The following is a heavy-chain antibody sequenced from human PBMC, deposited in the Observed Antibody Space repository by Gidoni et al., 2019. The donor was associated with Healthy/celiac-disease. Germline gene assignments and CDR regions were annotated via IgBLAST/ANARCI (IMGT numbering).Heavy chain of an antibody. CDR2: INHSVST. Sequence: QVQLQQWGAGLLQPSETLSLTCAVYGGSFSGYYWSWIRQPPGKGLEWIGEINHSVSTNYNPSLKSRVTISVDTSKNQFSLKLSSVTAADTAVYYCARGFPRAVVVRGPWYFDLWGRGTLVTVSS. J-gene: IGHJ2*01. CDR3: ARGFPRAVVVRGPWYFDL. CDR1: GGSFSGYY. D-gene: IGHD3-22*01. V-gene: IGHV4-34*01.